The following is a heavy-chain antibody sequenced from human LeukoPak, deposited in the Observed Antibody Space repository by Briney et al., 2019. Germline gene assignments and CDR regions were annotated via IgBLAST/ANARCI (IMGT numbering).Heavy chain of an antibody. J-gene: IGHJ4*02. V-gene: IGHV1-18*04. CDR2: ISGYSGNT. CDR1: GYIFISYG. CDR3: ARDYYGSARNFDY. Sequence: ASVKVSCKASGYIFISYGISWVRQAPGQGLGWMGWISGYSGNTNYAQKLQGRVTMATDTSTSTAYMELRSLRSDDTAVYYCARDYYGSARNFDYWGQGTLVTVSS. D-gene: IGHD3-10*01.